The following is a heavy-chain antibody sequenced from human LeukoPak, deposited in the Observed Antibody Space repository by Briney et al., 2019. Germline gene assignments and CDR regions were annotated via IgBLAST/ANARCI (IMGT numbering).Heavy chain of an antibody. V-gene: IGHV1-8*01. Sequence: GASVKVSCKASGYSFTSYDVNWVRQATGQGLEWLGWMNPYSGNTGFPQKFQGRVTMTTNTSTSTAYMELSSLTSEDTALYFCARGLRSSSGSYFTDYWGQGTLVTVSS. CDR2: MNPYSGNT. J-gene: IGHJ4*02. CDR3: ARGLRSSSGSYFTDY. D-gene: IGHD3-10*01. CDR1: GYSFTSYD.